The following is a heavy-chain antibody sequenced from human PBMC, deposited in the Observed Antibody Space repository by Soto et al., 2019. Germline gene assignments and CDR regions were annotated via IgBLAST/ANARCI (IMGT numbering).Heavy chain of an antibody. CDR2: IIPIFGTA. CDR1: GGTFSSYA. J-gene: IGHJ6*02. D-gene: IGHD3-3*01. Sequence: QVQLVQSGAEVKKPGSSVKVSCKAAGGTFSSYAISWVRQAPGQGLEWMGGIIPIFGTAYYAQKFQGRVTITADKSTSTAYMELSSLRSEDTAVYYCARVRFLEWFLRGGMDVWGQGTTVTVSS. CDR3: ARVRFLEWFLRGGMDV. V-gene: IGHV1-69*06.